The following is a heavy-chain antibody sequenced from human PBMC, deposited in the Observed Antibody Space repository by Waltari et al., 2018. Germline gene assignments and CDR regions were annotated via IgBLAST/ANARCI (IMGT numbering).Heavy chain of an antibody. V-gene: IGHV4-39*01. J-gene: IGHJ3*01. D-gene: IGHD5-12*01. Sequence: QLQLQESGPGLVKPSETLSLTCSVSGGSITTRRHYWGWIRQPPGQGLEWLGTISYNGATYTSTSLKSRVTMSRDTSKNQLSLTLASVTAADTAVYYCATYIGASIGTAAFDVWGQGTMVTVSS. CDR2: ISYNGAT. CDR3: ATYIGASIGTAAFDV. CDR1: GGSITTRRHY.